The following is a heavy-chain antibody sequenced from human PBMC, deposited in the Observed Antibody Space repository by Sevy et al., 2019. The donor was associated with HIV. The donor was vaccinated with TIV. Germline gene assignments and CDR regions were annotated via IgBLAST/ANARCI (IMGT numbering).Heavy chain of an antibody. Sequence: GESLKISCAASGFTFSDYYMSWIRQAPGKGLEWVSYIGSSGSTIYYADSVKGRFTISRDNAKNSLYLQMNSLRAEDTAVYYCARSYTYDILTGYSVLGAFDIWGQGTMVTVSS. CDR2: IGSSGSTI. CDR3: ARSYTYDILTGYSVLGAFDI. V-gene: IGHV3-11*01. D-gene: IGHD3-9*01. CDR1: GFTFSDYY. J-gene: IGHJ3*02.